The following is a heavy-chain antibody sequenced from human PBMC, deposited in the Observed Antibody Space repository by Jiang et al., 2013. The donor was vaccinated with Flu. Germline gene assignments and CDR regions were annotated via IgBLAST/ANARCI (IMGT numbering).Heavy chain of an antibody. CDR1: GYNFNNYW. D-gene: IGHD6-19*01. Sequence: LKISCQASGYNFNNYWIGWVRQMPGKGLEWMGIXFPRSSHTTYSPPSGSGHHLSHGSISTAYLQWSSLKASDTAMYYCARHLIRASGWDQYYLDYWGQGSLVTVSS. V-gene: IGHV5-51*01. J-gene: IGHJ4*02. CDR2: XFPRSSHT. CDR3: ARHLIRASGWDQYYLDY.